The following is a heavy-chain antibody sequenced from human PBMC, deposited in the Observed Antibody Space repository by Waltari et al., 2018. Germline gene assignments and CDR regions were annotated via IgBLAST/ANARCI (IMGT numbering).Heavy chain of an antibody. D-gene: IGHD3-3*01. Sequence: EVQLLESGGGLVQPGGSLRLSCAASGFTFSSYAMSWVLQPPGTGLEWVSAISGSGGSTYYADSVKGRFTISRDNSKNTLYLQMNSLRAEDTAVYYCAKARGTIFGVVTGRFDPWGQGTLVTVSS. V-gene: IGHV3-23*01. CDR1: GFTFSSYA. J-gene: IGHJ5*02. CDR3: AKARGTIFGVVTGRFDP. CDR2: ISGSGGST.